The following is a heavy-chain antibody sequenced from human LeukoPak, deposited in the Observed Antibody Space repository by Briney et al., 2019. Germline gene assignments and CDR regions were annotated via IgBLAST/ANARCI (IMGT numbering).Heavy chain of an antibody. Sequence: SVKVSCKASGGTFSRYAISWVRQAPGQGLEWMGGIIPIFGTANYAQKFQGRVTITTDESTSTAYMELSSLRSEDTAVYYCARGGDILTGYTFDYWGQGTLVTVSS. V-gene: IGHV1-69*05. D-gene: IGHD3-9*01. CDR3: ARGGDILTGYTFDY. CDR1: GGTFSRYA. J-gene: IGHJ4*02. CDR2: IIPIFGTA.